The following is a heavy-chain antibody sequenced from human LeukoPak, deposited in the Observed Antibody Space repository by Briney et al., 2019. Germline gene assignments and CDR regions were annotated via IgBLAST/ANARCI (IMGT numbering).Heavy chain of an antibody. Sequence: ASVKVSCKASGYTFTVYYMHWVRQAPGHGLEWMEWINPNSGGTNYAQKFQGRVTMTSDTSISTAYMELSRLRSDDTAVYYCARGDTIFDAGSLDYWGQGTLVTVSS. V-gene: IGHV1-2*02. CDR3: ARGDTIFDAGSLDY. CDR2: INPNSGGT. D-gene: IGHD3-3*01. J-gene: IGHJ4*02. CDR1: GYTFTVYY.